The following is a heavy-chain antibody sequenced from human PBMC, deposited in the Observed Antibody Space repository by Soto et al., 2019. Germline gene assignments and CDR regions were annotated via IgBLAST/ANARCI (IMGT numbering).Heavy chain of an antibody. CDR3: TQHHVGPYFDY. Sequence: PGGSLRLSCTASGFTLSSYAMAWVRQATGKGLEWVSASGSGGRTYYADSAKGRFIVSRDNSRSTVFLQMNSLRVGDTAVYYCTQHHVGPYFDYWGQGSLVTVSS. D-gene: IGHD1-26*01. V-gene: IGHV3-23*01. CDR1: GFTLSSYA. J-gene: IGHJ4*02. CDR2: SGSGGRT.